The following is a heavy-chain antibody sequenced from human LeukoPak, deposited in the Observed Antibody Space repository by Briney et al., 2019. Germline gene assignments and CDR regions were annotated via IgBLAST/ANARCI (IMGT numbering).Heavy chain of an antibody. CDR1: GFTFSSYS. Sequence: GGSLRLSCAASGFTFSSYSMNWVRQAPGKGLEWVSFIGSSSSYIYYADSLKGRFTISRDNAKNSLYLQMNSLRAEDTAVYYCARGTMFPYYFDYWGQGTLVTVSS. CDR2: IGSSSSYI. V-gene: IGHV3-21*01. CDR3: ARGTMFPYYFDY. J-gene: IGHJ4*02. D-gene: IGHD3-10*02.